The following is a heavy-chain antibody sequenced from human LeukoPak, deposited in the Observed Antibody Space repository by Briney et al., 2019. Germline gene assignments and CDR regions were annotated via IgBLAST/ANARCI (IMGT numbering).Heavy chain of an antibody. CDR3: ARQGRLIAADAFDI. J-gene: IGHJ3*02. Sequence: SETLSLTCTVSGGSISSYYWSWIRQPPGKGLEWIGYIYYSGSTNYNPSLKSRVTISVDTSKNQFSLKLSSVTAADTAVYYCARQGRLIAADAFDIWGQGTMVTVSS. CDR2: IYYSGST. V-gene: IGHV4-59*08. D-gene: IGHD3-22*01. CDR1: GGSISSYY.